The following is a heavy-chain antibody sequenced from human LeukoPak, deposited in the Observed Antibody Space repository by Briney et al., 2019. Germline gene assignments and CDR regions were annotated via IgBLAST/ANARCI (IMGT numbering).Heavy chain of an antibody. V-gene: IGHV1-18*04. CDR2: ISAYNGNT. J-gene: IGHJ4*02. Sequence: ASVKVSYKASGHTFNNYYMHWVRQAPGQGLEWMGWISAYNGNTNYEQKLQGRVTMNTDTSTSTAYMELRSLRSDDTAVYYCARVRWELLRGTYYFDYWGQGTRVTVSS. D-gene: IGHD1-26*01. CDR3: ARVRWELLRGTYYFDY. CDR1: GHTFNNYY.